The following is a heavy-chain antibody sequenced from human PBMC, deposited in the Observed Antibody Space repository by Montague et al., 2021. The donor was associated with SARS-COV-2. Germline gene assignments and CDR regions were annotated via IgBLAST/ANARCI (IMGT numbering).Heavy chain of an antibody. CDR2: INHSGST. V-gene: IGHV4-34*01. CDR3: ARHVSTGTGRGFIDD. D-gene: IGHD1-1*01. J-gene: IGHJ1*01. CDR1: GGSFSGYY. Sequence: SETLSLTCAVYGGSFSGYYWSWIRQPPGKGLEWIGEINHSGSTNYNPSLKSRVTISVDTSRTHFSLTLRSVTAADTAVYSCARHVSTGTGRGFIDDWGQGTLVTVSS.